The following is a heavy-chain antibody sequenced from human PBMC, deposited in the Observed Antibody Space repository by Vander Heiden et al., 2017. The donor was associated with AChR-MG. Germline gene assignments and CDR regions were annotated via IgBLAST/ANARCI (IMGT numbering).Heavy chain of an antibody. D-gene: IGHD6-25*01. Sequence: EVQLVQSGAEVKKPGESLKISCKGSGYSFTSYWIGWVRQMPGKGLEWMGIIYPGDSDTRYSPSFQGQVTISADKSISTAYLQWSSLKASDTAMYYCARLAFEKHHHNYSSEHWVFDYWGQGTLVTVSS. CDR1: GYSFTSYW. CDR2: IYPGDSDT. CDR3: ARLAFEKHHHNYSSEHWVFDY. J-gene: IGHJ4*02. V-gene: IGHV5-51*01.